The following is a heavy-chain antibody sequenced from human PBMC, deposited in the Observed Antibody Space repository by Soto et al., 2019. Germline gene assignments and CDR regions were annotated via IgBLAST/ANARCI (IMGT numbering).Heavy chain of an antibody. V-gene: IGHV3-23*01. CDR1: GFTFSSYA. J-gene: IGHJ4*02. CDR3: AKDVDIVATIPSYYFDH. D-gene: IGHD5-12*01. Sequence: PGGSLRLSCAASGFTFSSYAMNWVRQAPGKGLEWVSTIIGSGGITYYADSVKGRFTISRDNSKNTLYVQMNSLRAEDTAVYYCAKDVDIVATIPSYYFDHWGQGTLVTVSS. CDR2: IIGSGGIT.